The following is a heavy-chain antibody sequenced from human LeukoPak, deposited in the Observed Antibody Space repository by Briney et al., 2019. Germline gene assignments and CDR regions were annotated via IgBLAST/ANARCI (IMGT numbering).Heavy chain of an antibody. J-gene: IGHJ4*02. D-gene: IGHD2-15*01. CDR1: GFTLSSYA. CDR3: ARPAMPRTSSSCYYYFDN. V-gene: IGHV3-23*01. CDR2: ISASGTT. Sequence: PGGSLRLSCVASGFTLSSYAMTWIRQAPGKGLEWVSAISASGTTNYADSVKGHFTVSRDNSKNTLYLQMNSLRAEDTALYYCARPAMPRTSSSCYYYFDNWGQGTLVTVSS.